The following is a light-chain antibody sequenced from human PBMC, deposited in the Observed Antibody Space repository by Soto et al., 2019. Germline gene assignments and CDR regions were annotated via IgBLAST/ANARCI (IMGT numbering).Light chain of an antibody. CDR2: DAS. CDR1: QSVSRY. V-gene: IGKV3-11*01. CDR3: QQRRDWPST. Sequence: EVVLTQSPATLSLSPGERATLSCRASQSVSRYLAWYQQKPGQAPRLLIFDASNRATGIPARFSASGSGTDFTLTISSLESEASVVSYCQQRRDWPSTFGQGTRLDIK. J-gene: IGKJ5*01.